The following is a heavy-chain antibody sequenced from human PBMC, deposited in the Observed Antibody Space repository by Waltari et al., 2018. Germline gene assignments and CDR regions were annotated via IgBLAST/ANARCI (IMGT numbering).Heavy chain of an antibody. CDR3: ARGEGFARGEYYYYYMDV. J-gene: IGHJ6*03. CDR2: ISYSGST. V-gene: IGHV4-59*01. D-gene: IGHD2-21*01. CDR1: DGSISHYY. Sequence: QVQLQESGSGLVKPSETLSLTCTVSDGSISHYYWSWIRQPPGEGLEWIRYISYSGSTNYNPSLKSRVIISTDMSKNQFSLKLNSVTAADSAVYYCARGEGFARGEYYYYYMDVWGKGTTVTVSS.